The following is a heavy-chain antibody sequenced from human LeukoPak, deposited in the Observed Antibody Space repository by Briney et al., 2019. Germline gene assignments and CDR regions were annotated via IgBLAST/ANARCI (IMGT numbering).Heavy chain of an antibody. CDR1: GFTFSIND. J-gene: IGHJ4*02. CDR3: AKGGGLEY. V-gene: IGHV3-23*01. D-gene: IGHD6-19*01. Sequence: PGGSLRLSCAASGFTFSINDMSWVRQAPGRGLEWLSASSVSGGATYYADSVKGRFTISRDNSKKTLYLQMNSLRAEDTAVYYCAKGGGLEYWGQGTLVIVSS. CDR2: SSVSGGAT.